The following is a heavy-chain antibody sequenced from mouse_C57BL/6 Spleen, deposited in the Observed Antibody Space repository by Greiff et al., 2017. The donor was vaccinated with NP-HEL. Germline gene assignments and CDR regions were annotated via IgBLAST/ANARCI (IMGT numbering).Heavy chain of an antibody. CDR2: INPSSGYT. CDR3: ARNYGSSYLYYFDY. CDR1: GYTFTSYW. J-gene: IGHJ2*01. D-gene: IGHD1-1*01. V-gene: IGHV1-7*01. Sequence: QVQLKESGAELAKPGASVKLSCKASGYTFTSYWMHWVKQRPGQGLEWIGYINPSSGYTKYNQKFKDKATLTAAKSSSTAYMQLSSLTYEDSAVYYCARNYGSSYLYYFDYWGQGTTLTVSS.